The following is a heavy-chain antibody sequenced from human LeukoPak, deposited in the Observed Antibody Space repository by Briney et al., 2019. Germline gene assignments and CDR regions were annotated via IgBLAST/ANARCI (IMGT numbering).Heavy chain of an antibody. CDR1: GFTFSSYS. D-gene: IGHD2-15*01. CDR3: ARGGVVVAATIFDY. J-gene: IGHJ4*02. V-gene: IGHV3-21*01. CDR2: ISSSSSYI. Sequence: PGGSLRLSCAAAGFTFSSYSMNWVRQAPGKGLGWVSSISSSSSYIYYADSVKGRFTISRDNAKNSLYLQMNSLRAEDTALYYCARGGVVVAATIFDYWGQGTLVTVSS.